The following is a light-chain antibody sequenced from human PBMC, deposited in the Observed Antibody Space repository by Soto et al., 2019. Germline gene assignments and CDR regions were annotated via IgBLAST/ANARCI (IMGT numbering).Light chain of an antibody. CDR1: QNIGTY. V-gene: IGKV3-11*01. J-gene: IGKJ5*01. CDR2: GAS. Sequence: IVLTQSPGTLSLSPGERATLSCRASQNIGTYLAWYHHKPGQAPSVLIFGASTRANGVPDRFSGSGSGTDFTLTISSLEPEDFAVYYCQQRSDWPPITFGQGTRLENK. CDR3: QQRSDWPPIT.